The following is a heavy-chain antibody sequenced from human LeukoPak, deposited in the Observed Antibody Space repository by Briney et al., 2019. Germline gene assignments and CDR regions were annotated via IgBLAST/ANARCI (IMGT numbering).Heavy chain of an antibody. V-gene: IGHV4-59*01. CDR3: VRDRELGF. J-gene: IGHJ4*02. CDR1: GGSISIYY. CDR2: IYNSGNT. D-gene: IGHD3-10*01. Sequence: SETLSLTCIVSGGSISIYYWSWIRQPPGKGLEWIGYIYNSGNTDYNPSLKRRVTISADTSRNQFSLKLTSETAADTAVYYCVRDRELGFWGQGTLVTVSS.